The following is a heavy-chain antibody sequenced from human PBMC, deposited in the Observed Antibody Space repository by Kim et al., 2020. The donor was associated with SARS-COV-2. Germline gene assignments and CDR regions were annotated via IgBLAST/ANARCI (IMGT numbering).Heavy chain of an antibody. J-gene: IGHJ3*02. V-gene: IGHV5-10-1*01. CDR1: GYSFTSYW. D-gene: IGHD6-13*01. CDR3: ASRSYSSSWYGTDAFDI. Sequence: GESLKISCKGSGYSFTSYWISWVRQMPGKGLEWMGRIDPSDSYTNYSPSFQGHVTISADKSISTAYLQWSSLKASDTAMYYCASRSYSSSWYGTDAFDIWGQGTRVTVSS. CDR2: IDPSDSYT.